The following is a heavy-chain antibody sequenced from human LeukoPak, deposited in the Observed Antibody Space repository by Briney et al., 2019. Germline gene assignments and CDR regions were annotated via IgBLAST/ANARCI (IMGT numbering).Heavy chain of an antibody. V-gene: IGHV3-30*18. Sequence: GGSLRLSCAASGFTVSSNYMSWVRQAPGKGLEWVAVISYDGSNKYYADSVKGRFTISRDNSKNTLYLQMNSLRAEDTAVYYCAKAKGDTIPAWGQGTLVTVSS. CDR2: ISYDGSNK. CDR3: AKAKGDTIPA. J-gene: IGHJ5*02. D-gene: IGHD3-3*01. CDR1: GFTVSSNY.